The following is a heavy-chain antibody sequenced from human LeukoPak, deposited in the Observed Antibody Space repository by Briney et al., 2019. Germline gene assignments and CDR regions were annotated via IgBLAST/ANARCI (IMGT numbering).Heavy chain of an antibody. CDR2: INHSGST. D-gene: IGHD1-26*01. J-gene: IGHJ4*02. CDR1: GGSFSCYY. CDR3: ARGVRSGSYYHY. V-gene: IGHV4-34*01. Sequence: SETLSLTCAVYGGSFSCYYWSWIRQPPGKGLEWIGEINHSGSTNYNPSLKSRVTISVDTSKNQFSLKLSSVTAADTAVYYCARGVRSGSYYHYWGQGTLVTVSS.